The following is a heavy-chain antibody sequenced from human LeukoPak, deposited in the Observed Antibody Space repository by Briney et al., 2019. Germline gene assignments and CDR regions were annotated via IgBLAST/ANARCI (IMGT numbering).Heavy chain of an antibody. CDR1: GGSISSGGYY. V-gene: IGHV4-30-2*01. CDR2: IYHSGST. D-gene: IGHD2-2*01. Sequence: PSETLSLTCTVSGGSISSGGYYWSWIRQPPGKGLEWIGYIYHSGSTYYNPSLKSRVTISVDRSKNQFSLKLSSVTAADTAVYYCARGYCSSTSCYYQYYFDYWGQGTLVTVSS. CDR3: ARGYCSSTSCYYQYYFDY. J-gene: IGHJ4*02.